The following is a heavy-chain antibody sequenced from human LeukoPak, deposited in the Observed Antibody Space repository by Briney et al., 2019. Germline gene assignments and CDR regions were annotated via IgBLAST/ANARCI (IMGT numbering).Heavy chain of an antibody. V-gene: IGHV4-34*01. D-gene: IGHD1-14*01. CDR1: GGSLSDYY. Sequence: SETLSLTCAVYGGSLSDYYWSWIRQPPGKGLEWIGEIHHSGSTKYNPSLQSRVTISVDTSKNQLSLKLSSVTAADTAVYYCARENPGDYWGQGTLVTVSS. CDR2: IHHSGST. J-gene: IGHJ4*02. CDR3: ARENPGDY.